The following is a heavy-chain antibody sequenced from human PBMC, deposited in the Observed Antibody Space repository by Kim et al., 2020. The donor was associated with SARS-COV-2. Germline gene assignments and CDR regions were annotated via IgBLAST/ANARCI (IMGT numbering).Heavy chain of an antibody. CDR2: IYYSGST. CDR1: GGSISSYY. V-gene: IGHV4-59*13. D-gene: IGHD3-10*01. Sequence: SETLSLTCTVSGGSISSYYWSWIRQPPGKGLEWIGYIYYSGSTNYNPSLKSRVTISVDTSKNQFSLKLSSVTAADTAVYYCAGEYYYGSGIYFDYWGQGTLVTVSS. CDR3: AGEYYYGSGIYFDY. J-gene: IGHJ4*02.